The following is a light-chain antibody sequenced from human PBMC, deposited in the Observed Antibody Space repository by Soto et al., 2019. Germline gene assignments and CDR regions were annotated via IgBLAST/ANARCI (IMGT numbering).Light chain of an antibody. CDR1: QSVLDRSNNKNY. V-gene: IGKV4-1*01. CDR2: WAS. CDR3: HQYNSSPQT. J-gene: IGKJ1*01. Sequence: SCKSSQSVLDRSNNKNYLAWYQQKPGQPPKMLIYWASTRDSGVPDRFSGSGSGTDFTLTISGLQSEDVAVYYCHQYNSSPQTFGQGTTVEIK.